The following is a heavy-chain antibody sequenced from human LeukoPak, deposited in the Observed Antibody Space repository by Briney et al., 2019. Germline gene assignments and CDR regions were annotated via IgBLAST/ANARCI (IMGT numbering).Heavy chain of an antibody. D-gene: IGHD6-13*01. Sequence: TSETLSLTCTVSGGSISSYYWSWIRQPPGKGLEWIGYIYYSGSTNYNPSLKSRVTISVDTSKNQFSLKLSSVTAADTAVYYCASAYSSSWSNYYFDYWGQGTLVTVSS. V-gene: IGHV4-59*08. J-gene: IGHJ4*02. CDR1: GGSISSYY. CDR3: ASAYSSSWSNYYFDY. CDR2: IYYSGST.